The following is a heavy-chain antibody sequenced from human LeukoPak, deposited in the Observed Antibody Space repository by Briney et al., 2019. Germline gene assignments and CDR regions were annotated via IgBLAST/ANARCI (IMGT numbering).Heavy chain of an antibody. Sequence: SETLSLICTVSGGSISSSSYYWGWLRQPPGKGLEWIGSIYYSGSTYYNPSLKSRVTISVDTSKNQFSLKLSSVTAADTAVYYCARVLGAAGRGGDYWGQGTLVTVSS. CDR2: IYYSGST. J-gene: IGHJ4*02. CDR3: ARVLGAAGRGGDY. D-gene: IGHD6-13*01. CDR1: GGSISSSSYY. V-gene: IGHV4-39*07.